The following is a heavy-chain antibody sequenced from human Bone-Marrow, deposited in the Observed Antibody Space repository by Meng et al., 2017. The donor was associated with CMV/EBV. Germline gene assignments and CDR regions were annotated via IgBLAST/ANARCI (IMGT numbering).Heavy chain of an antibody. V-gene: IGHV4-61*01. CDR1: GGSVSSGSYY. Sequence: SETLSLTCTVSGGSVSSGSYYWSWIRQPPGKGLEWIGYIYYSGSTNYNPSLKSRVTISVDTSKNQFSLKLSSVTAADTAVYYCAKDRNDYGDYYYGMDVWGQGTTVTVSS. CDR3: AKDRNDYGDYYYGMDV. J-gene: IGHJ6*02. CDR2: IYYSGST. D-gene: IGHD4-17*01.